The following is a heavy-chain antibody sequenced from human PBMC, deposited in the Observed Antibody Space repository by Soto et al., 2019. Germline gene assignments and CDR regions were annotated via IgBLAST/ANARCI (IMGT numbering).Heavy chain of an antibody. J-gene: IGHJ5*02. CDR1: GFSLRTSGVG. V-gene: IGHV2-5*02. Sequence: QITLEESGPARVNPTQALALTCNFSGFSLRTSGVGVGWIRQSPGKALEWLAVIYWDDDKRYNPSLRTRLTTTKXSSXNXAVLLMNNVDPVDTATYYCASRRRWSSNWDSGWFDPWGQGILVTVSS. D-gene: IGHD3-10*01. CDR3: ASRRRWSSNWDSGWFDP. CDR2: IYWDDDK.